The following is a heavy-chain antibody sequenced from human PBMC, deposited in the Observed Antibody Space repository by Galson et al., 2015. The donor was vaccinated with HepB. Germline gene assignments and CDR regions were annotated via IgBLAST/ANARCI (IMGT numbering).Heavy chain of an antibody. V-gene: IGHV1-18*04. D-gene: IGHD4/OR15-4a*01. CDR3: ARDRDYRFDY. J-gene: IGHJ4*02. CDR1: GYTFTTNG. CDR2: ISANSGDI. Sequence: VKVSCKASGYTFTTNGISWVRQAPGQGLEWMGWISANSGDIRYAQNLQGRVTLTRDTSTSTAYLELRSLRSDDTAAYYCARDRDYRFDYWGQGTLVTVSS.